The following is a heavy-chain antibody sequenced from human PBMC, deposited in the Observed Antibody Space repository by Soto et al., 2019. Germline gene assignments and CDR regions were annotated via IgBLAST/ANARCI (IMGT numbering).Heavy chain of an antibody. Sequence: PGGSLRLSCAASGFTFSSYAMHWVRQAPGKGLEWVAVISYDGSNKYYADSVKGRFTISRDNSKNALYLQMNSLRAEDTAVYYCARDSAVTYYDFWSGYYAPLGMDVWGQGTTVTVS. V-gene: IGHV3-30-3*01. D-gene: IGHD3-3*01. J-gene: IGHJ6*02. CDR1: GFTFSSYA. CDR2: ISYDGSNK. CDR3: ARDSAVTYYDFWSGYYAPLGMDV.